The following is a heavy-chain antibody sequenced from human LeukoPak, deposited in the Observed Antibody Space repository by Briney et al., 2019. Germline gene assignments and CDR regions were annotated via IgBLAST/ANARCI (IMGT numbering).Heavy chain of an antibody. CDR2: IYYSGST. CDR3: ARSGIQPYYYYYMDV. J-gene: IGHJ6*03. D-gene: IGHD5-18*01. Sequence: PSETLSLTCTVSGGSISSYYWSWIRQPPGKGLEWIGYIYYSGSTNYNPSLKSRVTISVDTSKNQFSLKLSSVTAADTAVYYCARSGIQPYYYYYMDVWGKGTTVTVSS. V-gene: IGHV4-59*01. CDR1: GGSISSYY.